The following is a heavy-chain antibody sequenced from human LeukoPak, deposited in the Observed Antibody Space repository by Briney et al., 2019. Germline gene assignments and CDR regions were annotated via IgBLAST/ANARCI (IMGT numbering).Heavy chain of an antibody. CDR2: MSAGGTST. Sequence: QPGGSLRLSCVASGFTFSIYAMSWVRQAPGKGLEWVSAMSAGGTSTYYADSVKGRFTISRDNSKNTLYLHMNSLRAEDTAVYYCAKMRGIVITFGGVIFDSWGQGTLATVSP. J-gene: IGHJ4*02. CDR3: AKMRGIVITFGGVIFDS. D-gene: IGHD3-16*01. V-gene: IGHV3-23*01. CDR1: GFTFSIYA.